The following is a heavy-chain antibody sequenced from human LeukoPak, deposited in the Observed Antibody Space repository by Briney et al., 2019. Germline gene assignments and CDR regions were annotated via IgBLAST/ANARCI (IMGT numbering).Heavy chain of an antibody. CDR1: GFTFSSYG. CDR2: ISYDGSNK. J-gene: IGHJ4*02. V-gene: IGHV3-30*19. Sequence: GGSLRLSCAASGFTFSSYGMHWVRQAPGKGLEWVAVISYDGSNKYYADSVKGRFTISRDNSKNTLYLQMNSLRAEDTAVYYCARNRAPGFLQRGVDYWGQGTLVTVSS. CDR3: ARNRAPGFLQRGVDY. D-gene: IGHD5-18*01.